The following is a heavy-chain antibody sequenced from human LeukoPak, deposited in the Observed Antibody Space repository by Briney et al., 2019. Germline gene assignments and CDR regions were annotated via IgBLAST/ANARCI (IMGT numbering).Heavy chain of an antibody. Sequence: GGTLRLSCAASGFTVSSNYMSWVRQAPGKGLEWVSVIYSGGSTYYADSVKGRFTISGDNSKNTPYLQMNSLRAEDTAVYYCARRGFRYSSGLLGPVYYFDYWGQGTLVTVSS. D-gene: IGHD6-19*01. V-gene: IGHV3-53*01. J-gene: IGHJ4*02. CDR1: GFTVSSNY. CDR3: ARRGFRYSSGLLGPVYYFDY. CDR2: IYSGGST.